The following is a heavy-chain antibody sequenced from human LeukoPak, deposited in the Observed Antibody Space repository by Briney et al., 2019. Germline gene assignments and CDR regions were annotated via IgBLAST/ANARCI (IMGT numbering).Heavy chain of an antibody. D-gene: IGHD6-6*01. J-gene: IGHJ3*01. CDR2: TYYDGSNK. CDR3: ARVYSSSSGKNAFDV. V-gene: IGHV3-33*01. Sequence: GRSLRLSCTASGFTFSAYGMHWVRQAPGKGLEWVAVTYYDGSNKYYGDSVKGRFTISRDNSKNTLYLQMNSLRAEDAAVYYCARVYSSSSGKNAFDVWGQGTMVTVSP. CDR1: GFTFSAYG.